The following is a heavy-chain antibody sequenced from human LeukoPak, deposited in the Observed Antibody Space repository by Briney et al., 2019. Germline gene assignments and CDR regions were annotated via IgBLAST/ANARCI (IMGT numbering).Heavy chain of an antibody. CDR3: AKDGANYDILTGSNFNY. CDR1: GFTLSSYG. CDR2: ISYDGSNK. J-gene: IGHJ4*02. V-gene: IGHV3-30*18. Sequence: PGGSLRLSCAASGFTLSSYGMHWVRQAPGKGLEWVAVISYDGSNKYYADSVKGRFTISRDNSKNTLYLQMNSLRAEDTAVYYCAKDGANYDILTGSNFNYWGQGTLVTVSS. D-gene: IGHD3-9*01.